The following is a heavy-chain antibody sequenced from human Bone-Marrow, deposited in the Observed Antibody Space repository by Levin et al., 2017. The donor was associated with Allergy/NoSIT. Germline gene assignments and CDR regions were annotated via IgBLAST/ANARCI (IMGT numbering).Heavy chain of an antibody. CDR2: IWYDGSNK. J-gene: IGHJ6*03. D-gene: IGHD6-13*01. Sequence: RSGGSLRLSCAASGFTFSSYGMHWVRQAPGKGLEWVAVIWYDGSNKYYADSVKGRFTISRDNSKNTLYLQMNSLRAEDTAVYYCARLGIAAAEREFDYYYYYMDGWGKGTTVTVSS. V-gene: IGHV3-33*01. CDR1: GFTFSSYG. CDR3: ARLGIAAAEREFDYYYYYMDG.